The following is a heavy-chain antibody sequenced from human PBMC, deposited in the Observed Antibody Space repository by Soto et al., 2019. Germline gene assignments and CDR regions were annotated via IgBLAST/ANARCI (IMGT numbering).Heavy chain of an antibody. Sequence: EVQLVESGGGLVQPGGSLRLSCAASGFTFSSYSMNWVRQAPGKGLEWVSYISSSSSTIYYADSVKGRFTISRDNAKNSLYLQMNSLRDEDTAVYYCARGGGYDFWSGYYNSFDYWGQGTLVTVSS. CDR2: ISSSSSTI. CDR1: GFTFSSYS. J-gene: IGHJ4*02. D-gene: IGHD3-3*01. CDR3: ARGGGYDFWSGYYNSFDY. V-gene: IGHV3-48*02.